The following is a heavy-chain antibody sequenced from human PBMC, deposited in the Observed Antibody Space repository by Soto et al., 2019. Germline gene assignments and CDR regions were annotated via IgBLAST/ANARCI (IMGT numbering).Heavy chain of an antibody. Sequence: SETLSLTCTVSGGAISSYYWSWIRQPPGKGLEWIGYIYYSGSTNYNPSLKSRVTISVDTSKNQFSLKLSSVTAADTAVYYCAREGDGYNFDYWGQGTLVTVSS. V-gene: IGHV4-59*01. CDR1: GGAISSYY. D-gene: IGHD5-12*01. J-gene: IGHJ4*02. CDR3: AREGDGYNFDY. CDR2: IYYSGST.